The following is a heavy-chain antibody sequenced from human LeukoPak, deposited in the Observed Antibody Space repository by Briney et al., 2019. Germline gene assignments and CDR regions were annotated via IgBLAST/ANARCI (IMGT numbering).Heavy chain of an antibody. D-gene: IGHD3-10*01. CDR2: IKQDGSEK. V-gene: IGHV3-7*01. J-gene: IGHJ4*02. Sequence: ETLSLTCVVSGYSISSGHYWGWVRQPPGKGLEWVANIKQDGSEKYYVDSVKGRFTISRDNAKNSLYLQMNSLRAEDTAVYYCARGGSGMGYWGQGTLVTVSS. CDR1: GYSISSGHY. CDR3: ARGGSGMGY.